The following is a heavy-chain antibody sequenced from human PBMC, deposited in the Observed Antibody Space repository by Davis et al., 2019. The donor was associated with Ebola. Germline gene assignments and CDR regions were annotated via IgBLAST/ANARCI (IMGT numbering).Heavy chain of an antibody. CDR2: IYYLGST. D-gene: IGHD5-18*01. CDR3: ARGRLWLSYYYYGMDV. J-gene: IGHJ6*02. Sequence: SETLSLTCTVSGGSMTDYYWSWIRQPPGKGLEWIGYIYYLGSTIYNPSLQSRVTISVDTSKNQFSLMLTSVTAADTAVYYCARGRLWLSYYYYGMDVWGQGTTVTVSS. V-gene: IGHV4-59*08. CDR1: GGSMTDYY.